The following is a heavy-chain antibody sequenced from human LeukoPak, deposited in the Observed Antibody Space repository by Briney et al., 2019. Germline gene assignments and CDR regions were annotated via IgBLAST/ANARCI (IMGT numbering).Heavy chain of an antibody. CDR2: INHSGST. Sequence: PSQTLSLTCSVSGGSISSSGYYWSWIRQHPGKGLEWIGEINHSGSTNYNPSLKSRVTISVDTSKNQFSLKLSSVTAADTAVYYCARRYYCSSTSCYRPFDYWGQGTLVTVSS. CDR1: GGSISSSGYY. CDR3: ARRYYCSSTSCYRPFDY. D-gene: IGHD2-2*02. J-gene: IGHJ4*02. V-gene: IGHV4-31*03.